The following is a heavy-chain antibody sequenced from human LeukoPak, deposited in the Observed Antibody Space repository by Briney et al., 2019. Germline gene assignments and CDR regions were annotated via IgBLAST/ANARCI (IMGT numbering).Heavy chain of an antibody. CDR1: GYTFTSYD. Sequence: ASVKVSCKASGYTFTSYDINWVRQATGQGLEWMGWMNPNSGNTGYAQKFQGRVTMTRNTSISTAYMELSSLRSEDTAVYYCARGAQSYVTYYYYYYGMDVWGQGTTVAVSS. V-gene: IGHV1-8*01. J-gene: IGHJ6*02. D-gene: IGHD3-16*01. CDR3: ARGAQSYVTYYYYYYGMDV. CDR2: MNPNSGNT.